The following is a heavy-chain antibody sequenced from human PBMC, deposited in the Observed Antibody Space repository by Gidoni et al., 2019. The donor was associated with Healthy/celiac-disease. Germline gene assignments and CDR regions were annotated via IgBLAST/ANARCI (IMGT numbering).Heavy chain of an antibody. CDR3: ASGHPRSRYYYYYYMDV. V-gene: IGHV4-34*01. CDR1: GGSFSGYY. D-gene: IGHD6-6*01. Sequence: QVQLQQWGAGLLKPSETLSLTCAVYGGSFSGYYWSWIRQPPGKGLEWIGEINHSGSTNYNPSLKSRVTISVDTSKNQFSLKLSSVTAADTAVYYCASGHPRSRYYYYYYMDVWGKGTTVTVSS. CDR2: INHSGST. J-gene: IGHJ6*03.